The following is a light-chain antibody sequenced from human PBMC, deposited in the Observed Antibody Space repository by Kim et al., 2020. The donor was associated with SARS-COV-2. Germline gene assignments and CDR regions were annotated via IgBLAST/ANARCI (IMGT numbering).Light chain of an antibody. Sequence: ASVGARVTITCRASQDIRNDLGWYQQNPGRAPKRLIYGASSLQSGVPSRFSVIGSGTEFTLTISNLQPEDFVTYFCLQHNTYPITFGQWTRLEIK. CDR3: LQHNTYPIT. CDR2: GAS. V-gene: IGKV1-17*02. CDR1: QDIRND. J-gene: IGKJ5*01.